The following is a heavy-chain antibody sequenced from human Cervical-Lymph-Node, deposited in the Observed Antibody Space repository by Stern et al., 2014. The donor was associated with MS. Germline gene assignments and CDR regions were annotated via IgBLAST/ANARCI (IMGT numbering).Heavy chain of an antibody. V-gene: IGHV1-3*01. CDR3: ARERIVVPNGRFDS. J-gene: IGHJ5*01. Sequence: VQLVQSGAEVKKPGASVKVSCKASGYTFTSNVLHWVRQAPGQRLEWIGWINVGNGNTKYSQKFQGRVTITSDTSANTAYMELSSLRSEDTTVYYCARERIVVPNGRFDSWGQGTLVTVSS. D-gene: IGHD2-21*01. CDR1: GYTFTSNV. CDR2: INVGNGNT.